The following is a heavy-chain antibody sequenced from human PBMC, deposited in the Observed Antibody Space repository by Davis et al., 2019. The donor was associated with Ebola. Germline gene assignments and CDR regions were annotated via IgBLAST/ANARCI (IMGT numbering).Heavy chain of an antibody. J-gene: IGHJ5*02. D-gene: IGHD5-24*01. CDR1: GFTFSNYG. CDR3: ARALFYNLFNWLDP. V-gene: IGHV3-30*03. Sequence: PGGSLRLSCAASGFTFSNYGLHWVRHAPGKGLEWVAVISYDGSVKYYADSVKGRFTVSRDNAKNTLYLQMNSLRAEDTALYYCARALFYNLFNWLDPWGQGTLVTVSS. CDR2: ISYDGSVK.